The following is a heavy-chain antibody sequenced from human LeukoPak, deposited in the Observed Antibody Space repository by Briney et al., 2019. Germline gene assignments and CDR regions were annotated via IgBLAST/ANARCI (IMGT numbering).Heavy chain of an antibody. D-gene: IGHD1-26*01. Sequence: GGSLILSCAASGFTFSSYWMSWVRQAPGKGLEWVANIKQDGSEKYYVDSVKGRFTISRDNAKNSLYLQMNSLRAEDTAVYYGARSGSGCYYSLDAFDIWGQGTLVTVSS. CDR2: IKQDGSEK. CDR3: ARSGSGCYYSLDAFDI. V-gene: IGHV3-7*01. J-gene: IGHJ3*02. CDR1: GFTFSSYW.